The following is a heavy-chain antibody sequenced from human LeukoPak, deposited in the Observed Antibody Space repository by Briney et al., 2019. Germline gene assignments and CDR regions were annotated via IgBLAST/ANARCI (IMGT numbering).Heavy chain of an antibody. V-gene: IGHV1-69*13. CDR2: IIPIFGTA. D-gene: IGHD2-21*02. Sequence: SVKVSCKASGGTFSSYAISWVRQAPGQGLEWMGGIIPIFGTANYAQKFQGRVTITADESTSTAYTELSSLRSEDTAVYYCARDAYCGGDCLFDYWGQGTLVTVSS. CDR1: GGTFSSYA. CDR3: ARDAYCGGDCLFDY. J-gene: IGHJ4*02.